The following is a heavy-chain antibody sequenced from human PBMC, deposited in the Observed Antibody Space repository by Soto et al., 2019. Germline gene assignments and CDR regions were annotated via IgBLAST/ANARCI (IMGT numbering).Heavy chain of an antibody. CDR2: MIPIFGTA. CDR1: GGTFSSYA. D-gene: IGHD3-22*01. V-gene: IGHV1-69*06. CDR3: ARSSLDYYDSSGYSPGWFDP. J-gene: IGHJ5*02. Sequence: GXSAKVSYKASGGTFSSYAISWVRQAPVQGLEWMGGMIPIFGTANYAQKFQGRVTITADKSTSTAYMELSSLRSEDTAVYYCARSSLDYYDSSGYSPGWFDPWGQGTLVTVYS.